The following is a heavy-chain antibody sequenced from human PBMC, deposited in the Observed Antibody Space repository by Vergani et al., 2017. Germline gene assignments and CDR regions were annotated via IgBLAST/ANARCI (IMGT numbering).Heavy chain of an antibody. CDR1: GGPISSYY. CDR2: IYTSGST. V-gene: IGHV4-4*07. Sequence: QVQLQESGPGLVKPSETLSLTCTVSGGPISSYYWSWIRQPAGKGLEWIGRIYTSGSTNYNPSLKSRVTMSVDTSKNQFSLKLSSVTAADTAVYYCARSPLAYDFWSGHFDYWGQGTLVTVSS. CDR3: ARSPLAYDFWSGHFDY. D-gene: IGHD3-3*01. J-gene: IGHJ4*02.